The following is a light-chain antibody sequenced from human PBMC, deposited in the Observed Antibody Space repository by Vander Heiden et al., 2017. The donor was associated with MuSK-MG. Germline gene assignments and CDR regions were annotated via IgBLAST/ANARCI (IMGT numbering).Light chain of an antibody. Sequence: SSELTQDPAVSVALGQTVRITCQGDSLRSYYASRYQQRPAQATCLVLYGKENRLSGSPARFSCSSSGNTAAVTITGAQAEEEADYYCNSRDSRGNNPYVFGTGTKVTVL. CDR1: SLRSYY. CDR2: GKE. CDR3: NSRDSRGNNPYV. V-gene: IGLV3-19*01. J-gene: IGLJ1*01.